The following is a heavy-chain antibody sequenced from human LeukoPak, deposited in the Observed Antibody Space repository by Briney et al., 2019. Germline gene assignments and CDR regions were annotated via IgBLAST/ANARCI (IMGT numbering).Heavy chain of an antibody. D-gene: IGHD5-12*01. CDR1: GYTFTGYY. J-gene: IGHJ5*02. CDR2: INPNSGGT. CDR3: ARDGLSGYDLANWFDP. Sequence: GASVKVSCKASGYTFTGYYMHWVRQAPGQGLEWMGWINPNSGGTNYAQKFQGRVTMTRDTSISTAYMELSRLRSDDTAVYYCARDGLSGYDLANWFDPWGQGTLVTVSS. V-gene: IGHV1-2*02.